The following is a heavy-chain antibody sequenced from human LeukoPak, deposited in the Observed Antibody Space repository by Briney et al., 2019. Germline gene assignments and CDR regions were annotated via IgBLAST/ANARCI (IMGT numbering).Heavy chain of an antibody. D-gene: IGHD2-15*01. CDR3: ARSYCSGGSWYSTGFDP. Sequence: GGSLRLSCAASGFTFSSYSMNRVRQAPGKGLEWVSSISSSSSYIYYADSVKGRFTISRDNAKNSLYLQMNSLRAEDTAVYYCARSYCSGGSWYSTGFDPWGQGTLVTVSS. J-gene: IGHJ5*02. CDR1: GFTFSSYS. V-gene: IGHV3-21*01. CDR2: ISSSSSYI.